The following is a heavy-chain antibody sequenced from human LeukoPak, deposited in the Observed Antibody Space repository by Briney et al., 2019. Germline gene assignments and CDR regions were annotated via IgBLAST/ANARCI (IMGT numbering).Heavy chain of an antibody. CDR2: INTNTGNP. V-gene: IGHV7-4-1*02. CDR3: ARAGATIFGDYYFDY. Sequence: ASVKVSCKASGGTFSSYAMNWVRQAPGQGLEWMGWINTNTGNPTYAQGFTGRFVFSLDTSVSTAYLQISSLKAEDTAVYYCARAGATIFGDYYFDYWGQGTLVTVSS. CDR1: GGTFSSYA. D-gene: IGHD3-3*01. J-gene: IGHJ4*02.